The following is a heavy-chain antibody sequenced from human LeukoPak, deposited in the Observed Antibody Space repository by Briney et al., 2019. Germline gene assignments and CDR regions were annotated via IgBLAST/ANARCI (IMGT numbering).Heavy chain of an antibody. CDR3: ARARPTIFGVIIEPYFDY. CDR1: GFTFSSYE. V-gene: IGHV3-48*03. D-gene: IGHD3-3*01. J-gene: IGHJ4*02. Sequence: PGGSLRLSCAASGFTFSSYEMIWVRQAPGKGLEWVSYITSSGTSIYYADSVKGRFTLSRDNTKNSLYLQMNSLRAEDTAVYYCARARPTIFGVIIEPYFDYWGQGTLVTVSS. CDR2: ITSSGTSI.